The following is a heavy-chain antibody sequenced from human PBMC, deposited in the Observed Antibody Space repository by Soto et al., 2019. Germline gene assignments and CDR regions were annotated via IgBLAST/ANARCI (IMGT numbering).Heavy chain of an antibody. CDR3: AREAIIVVVPAAIKPAENYYYYYMDV. Sequence: SETLSLTCTVSGGSISSGGYYWSWIRQHPGKGLEWIGYIYYSGSTYYNPSLKSRVTISVDTSKNQFSLKLSSVTAADTAVYYCAREAIIVVVPAAIKPAENYYYYYMDVWGKGTTVTVSS. D-gene: IGHD2-2*02. J-gene: IGHJ6*03. CDR2: IYYSGST. V-gene: IGHV4-31*03. CDR1: GGSISSGGYY.